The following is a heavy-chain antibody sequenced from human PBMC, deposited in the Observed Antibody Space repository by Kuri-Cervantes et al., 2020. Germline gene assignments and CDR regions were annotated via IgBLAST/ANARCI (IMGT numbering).Heavy chain of an antibody. Sequence: EALKISCTVSGVSITSSYWSWIRLAPGKGLEYVGYISYRGATSYNPSLTSRVSMSLDTSRNKVSLKLRSVTAADTALYFCARASEVIKIDYWGQGALVTVSS. CDR2: ISYRGAT. CDR1: GVSITSSY. J-gene: IGHJ4*02. V-gene: IGHV4-59*01. D-gene: IGHD2/OR15-2a*01. CDR3: ARASEVIKIDY.